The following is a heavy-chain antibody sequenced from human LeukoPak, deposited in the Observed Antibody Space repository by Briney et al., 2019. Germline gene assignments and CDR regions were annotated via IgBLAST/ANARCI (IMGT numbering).Heavy chain of an antibody. CDR3: APATQPRGYFLH. D-gene: IGHD2-2*01. CDR2: ISVNIGGT. V-gene: IGHV1-18*01. CDR1: GYTFTTYS. Sequence: GASVKVSCKASGYTFTTYSLGWVRQAPGQRLEWMGWISVNIGGTNYAQSFQDRVTLTRDTSTNTAYLELRSLRSDDTAIIYCAPATQPRGYFLHWGQGTLVTVSS. J-gene: IGHJ1*01.